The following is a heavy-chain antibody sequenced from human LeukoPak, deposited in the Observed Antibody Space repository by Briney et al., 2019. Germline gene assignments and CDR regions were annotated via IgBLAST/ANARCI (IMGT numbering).Heavy chain of an antibody. V-gene: IGHV3-23*01. J-gene: IGHJ4*02. Sequence: GGSLRLSCVASGFTFSSYSMTWVRQAPGKGLEWVAAMTGTSGSTYYADSVKGRFTISRDNSKNTLYLQINSLRAEDTAVYYCAKASYGYCFDYWGPGTLVTVSS. CDR2: MTGTSGST. CDR3: AKASYGYCFDY. D-gene: IGHD5-24*01. CDR1: GFTFSSYS.